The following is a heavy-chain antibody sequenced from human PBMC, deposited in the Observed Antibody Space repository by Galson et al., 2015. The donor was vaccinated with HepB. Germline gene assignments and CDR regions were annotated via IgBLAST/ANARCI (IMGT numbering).Heavy chain of an antibody. CDR3: AAVPNYYDSSGYYPYDAFDI. CDR1: GFTFTSSA. CDR2: IVVGSGNT. D-gene: IGHD3-22*01. Sequence: SVKVSCKASGFTFTSSAVQWVRQARGQRLEWIGWIVVGSGNTNYAQKFQERVTITRDMSTSTAYMELSSLRSEDTAVYYCAAVPNYYDSSGYYPYDAFDIWGQGTMVTVSS. V-gene: IGHV1-58*01. J-gene: IGHJ3*02.